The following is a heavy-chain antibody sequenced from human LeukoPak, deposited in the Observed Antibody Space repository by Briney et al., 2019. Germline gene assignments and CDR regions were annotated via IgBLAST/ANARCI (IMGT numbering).Heavy chain of an antibody. Sequence: GGSLRLSCAASGFTFSDYYMSWIRQAPGKGLEWVSYISSSGSTIYYADSVKGRFTISRDNAKNSLYLQMNSLRAEDTAVYYCARDRHIVVVTAIRPEYYYYGMDVWGQGTTVTVSS. CDR2: ISSSGSTI. CDR1: GFTFSDYY. V-gene: IGHV3-11*01. J-gene: IGHJ6*02. D-gene: IGHD2-21*02. CDR3: ARDRHIVVVTAIRPEYYYYGMDV.